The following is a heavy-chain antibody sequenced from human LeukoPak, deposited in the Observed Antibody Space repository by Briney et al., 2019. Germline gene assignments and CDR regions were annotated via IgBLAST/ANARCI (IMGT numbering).Heavy chain of an antibody. D-gene: IGHD3-16*02. Sequence: GGSLRLSCAASGFTFDDYAMHWVRQAPGKGLEWVSLISGDGGSTYYADSVKGRFTISRDNSKNSLYLQMNSLRTEDTALYYCAKDFEGENDDYVWGSYRYFAFDYWGQGTRVTVSS. CDR3: AKDFEGENDDYVWGSYRYFAFDY. CDR2: ISGDGGST. V-gene: IGHV3-43*02. J-gene: IGHJ4*02. CDR1: GFTFDDYA.